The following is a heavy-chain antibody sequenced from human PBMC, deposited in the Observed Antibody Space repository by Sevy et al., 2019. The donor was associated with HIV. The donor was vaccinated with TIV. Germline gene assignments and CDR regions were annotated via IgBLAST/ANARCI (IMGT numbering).Heavy chain of an antibody. V-gene: IGHV3-30*02. J-gene: IGHJ4*02. CDR2: IRYDGSTK. Sequence: GGSLRLSCAASGFTFGIYGMHWVRQAPGKGLEWVACIRYDGSTKYYADSVKGRFTVSRDNSKNTLYLQMNSLRAEDTAVYYCAKDLTGRYSSSSGDSDYWGQGTLVTVSS. CDR1: GFTFGIYG. CDR3: AKDLTGRYSSSSGDSDY. D-gene: IGHD6-6*01.